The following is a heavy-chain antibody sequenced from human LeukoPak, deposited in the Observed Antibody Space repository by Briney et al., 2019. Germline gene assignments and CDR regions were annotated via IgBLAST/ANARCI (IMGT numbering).Heavy chain of an antibody. D-gene: IGHD6-6*01. CDR2: IRYDGSNK. J-gene: IGHJ4*02. CDR3: AKDFRYSSSPFDY. CDR1: GFTFSSYG. Sequence: GGSLRLSCAASGFTFSSYGMHWVRQAPGKGLEWVAFIRYDGSNKYYADSVKGRFTISRDNSKNTLYLQMNSLRAEDTAVYYCAKDFRYSSSPFDYWGQGTLVTVSS. V-gene: IGHV3-30*02.